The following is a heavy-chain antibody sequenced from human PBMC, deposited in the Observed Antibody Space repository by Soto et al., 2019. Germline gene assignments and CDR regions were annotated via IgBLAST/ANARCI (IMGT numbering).Heavy chain of an antibody. Sequence: SETLSFTCGVSGDSISSNNWWNWVRQPPGRGLEWIGEIHHSGSTNYNPSLKSRVTISVDKSKNQFSLKLNSVTAADTAVYYCARARQYCSSSSCYLDPWGQGALVTVSS. D-gene: IGHD2-2*01. CDR3: ARARQYCSSSSCYLDP. CDR2: IHHSGST. V-gene: IGHV4-4*02. J-gene: IGHJ5*02. CDR1: GDSISSNNW.